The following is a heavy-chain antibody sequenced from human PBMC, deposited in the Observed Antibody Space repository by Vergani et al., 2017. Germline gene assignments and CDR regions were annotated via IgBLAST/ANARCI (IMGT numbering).Heavy chain of an antibody. D-gene: IGHD1-7*01. J-gene: IGHJ4*02. CDR1: GYTFTSYA. Sequence: QVQLVQSGAEVKKPGASVKVSCKASGYTFTSYAMHWVRQAPGQRLEWMGWINAGNGNTKYSQKFQGRVTITRDTSASTAYMELSSLVSEYTAVYYCARDPNWNYGYFDYWGQGTLVTVSS. CDR3: ARDPNWNYGYFDY. V-gene: IGHV1-3*01. CDR2: INAGNGNT.